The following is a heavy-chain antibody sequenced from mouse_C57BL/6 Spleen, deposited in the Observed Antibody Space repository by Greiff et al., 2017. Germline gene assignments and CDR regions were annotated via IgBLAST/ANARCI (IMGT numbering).Heavy chain of an antibody. V-gene: IGHV1-69*01. CDR3: ARCDDYDALFAY. Sequence: QVQLKQPGAELVMPGASVKLSCKASGYTFTSYWMHWVKQRPGQGLEWIGEIDPSDSYTNYNQKFKGKSTLTVYKSSSTAYMQLSSLTSEDSAVYYCARCDDYDALFAYCGQGTLVTVSA. CDR1: GYTFTSYW. CDR2: IDPSDSYT. D-gene: IGHD2-4*01. J-gene: IGHJ3*01.